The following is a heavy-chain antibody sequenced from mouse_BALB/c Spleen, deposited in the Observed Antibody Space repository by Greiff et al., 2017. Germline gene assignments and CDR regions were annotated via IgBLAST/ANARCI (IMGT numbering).Heavy chain of an antibody. Sequence: VKVVESGPGLVQPSQSLSITCTVSGFSLTSYGVHWVRQSPGKGLEWLGVIWSGGSTDYNAAFISRLSISKDNSKSQVFFKMNSLQADDTAIYYCARNGGLRRDYAMDYWGQGTSVTVSS. CDR1: GFSLTSYG. CDR3: ARNGGLRRDYAMDY. D-gene: IGHD2-4*01. CDR2: IWSGGST. J-gene: IGHJ4*01. V-gene: IGHV2-4-1*01.